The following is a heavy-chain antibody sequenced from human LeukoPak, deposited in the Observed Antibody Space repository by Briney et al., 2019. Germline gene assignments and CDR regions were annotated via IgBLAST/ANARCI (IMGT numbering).Heavy chain of an antibody. D-gene: IGHD3-3*01. CDR1: GFTFSSYA. Sequence: GGSLRLSGAASGFTFSSYAMSWVRQAPGKGLEWVSAISGSGGSTYYADSVKGRFTISRDNSKNTLYLQMNSLRAEDTAVYYCAKRIGVVIAYYYYGMDVWGQGTTVTVSS. CDR3: AKRIGVVIAYYYYGMDV. V-gene: IGHV3-23*01. CDR2: ISGSGGST. J-gene: IGHJ6*02.